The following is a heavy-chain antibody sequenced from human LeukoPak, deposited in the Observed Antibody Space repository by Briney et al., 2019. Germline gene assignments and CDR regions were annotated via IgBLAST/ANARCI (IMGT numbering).Heavy chain of an antibody. CDR1: GFTFSSHS. Sequence: GGSLRLSCAASGFTFSSHSMHWLRQAPGKGLEWVASISTVGTYIYYAHSVKGRFTFSRDNAKNTLSLQMNGLRAEDTAVYYCTRSGGITVSKLNWFDPWGQGTLVTVSS. D-gene: IGHD3-22*01. J-gene: IGHJ5*02. V-gene: IGHV3-21*01. CDR3: TRSGGITVSKLNWFDP. CDR2: ISTVGTYI.